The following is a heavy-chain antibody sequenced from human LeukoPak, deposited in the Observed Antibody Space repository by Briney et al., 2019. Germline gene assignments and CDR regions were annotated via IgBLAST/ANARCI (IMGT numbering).Heavy chain of an antibody. CDR1: GGSIRGYY. Sequence: PSGTLSLTCTVSGGSIRGYYWSWFRQPPGKGLEYIGYIIYSGSPNYILSLKSRATISIDTSKNQFSLKLTSVTAADTAMYYCARLGFCTGDNCLDDYWGQGTLVTVSS. J-gene: IGHJ4*02. D-gene: IGHD2-8*02. CDR2: IIYSGSP. CDR3: ARLGFCTGDNCLDDY. V-gene: IGHV4-59*08.